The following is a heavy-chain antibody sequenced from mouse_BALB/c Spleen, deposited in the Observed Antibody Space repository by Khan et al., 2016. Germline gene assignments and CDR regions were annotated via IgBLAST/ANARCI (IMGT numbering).Heavy chain of an antibody. CDR3: ARASYDYGSSFSRFVH. J-gene: IGHJ3*01. CDR1: GYTFTSYN. D-gene: IGHD1-1*01. CDR2: IYPGNGDT. Sequence: QVQLQQPGAELVKPGASVKMSCKTSGYTFTSYNMHWVKQTPGQGLEWIGAIYPGNGDTSYNQKFKGTATLTADKSSSTAYMQLSSLTSEDSAVYYCARASYDYGSSFSRFVHWGQGTLVTVPA. V-gene: IGHV1-12*01.